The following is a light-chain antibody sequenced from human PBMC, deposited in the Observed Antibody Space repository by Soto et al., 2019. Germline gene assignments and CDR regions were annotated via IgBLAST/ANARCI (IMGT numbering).Light chain of an antibody. CDR1: SSDVGNYNF. Sequence: QSVLTQPASVSGSPGQSITISCTGTSSDVGNYNFVSWYQHHPGKAPKLMIYEGSKRPSGVSNRFSGSKSGNTASLTISGLQAEDEADYYCCSYAGSSTYVFGTGTKVTVL. CDR2: EGS. CDR3: CSYAGSSTYV. J-gene: IGLJ1*01. V-gene: IGLV2-23*01.